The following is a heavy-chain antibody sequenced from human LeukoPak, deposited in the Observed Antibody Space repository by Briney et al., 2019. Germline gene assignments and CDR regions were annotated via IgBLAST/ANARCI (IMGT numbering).Heavy chain of an antibody. J-gene: IGHJ4*02. CDR2: INPRRGST. CDR1: GYTFTNYL. CDR3: TREGAAEAKNFDY. D-gene: IGHD6-13*01. Sequence: ASVKVSCKKSGYTFTNYLIHWVRQAPGLGHEWMGIINPRRGSTRYAQKFQDRVVVTRDTSTSTVYMELSSLRSDDTAVYYCTREGAAEAKNFDYWGQGTLVTVSS. V-gene: IGHV1-46*01.